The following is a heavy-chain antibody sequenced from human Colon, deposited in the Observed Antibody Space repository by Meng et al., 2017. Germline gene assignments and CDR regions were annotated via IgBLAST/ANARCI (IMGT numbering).Heavy chain of an antibody. J-gene: IGHJ4*02. V-gene: IGHV6-1*01. CDR1: GDSVSSNTAA. CDR2: TYYRSKWYN. CDR3: ARDHGYSYGLPLDY. Sequence: QVQLQPSGPGLVKPSQPLSLTCVIPGDSVSSNTAAWNWIRQSPSRGLDWLGRTYYRSKWYNEYAVSVKSRMTFNADTSKNQVSLQVNSVTPEDTAVYYCARDHGYSYGLPLDYWGQGILVTVSS. D-gene: IGHD5-18*01.